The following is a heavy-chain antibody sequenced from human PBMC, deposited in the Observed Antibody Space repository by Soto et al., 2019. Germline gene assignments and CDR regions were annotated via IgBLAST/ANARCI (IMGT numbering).Heavy chain of an antibody. CDR3: ARGFGEFLFDY. D-gene: IGHD3-10*01. J-gene: IGHJ4*02. Sequence: PSETLSLTCTVSGGSISSGDYYWSWIRQPPGKGLEWIGYIYYSGSTYYNPSLKSRVTISVDTSKNQFSLKLSSVTAADTAVYYCARGFGEFLFDYWGQGTLVTVSS. V-gene: IGHV4-30-4*01. CDR2: IYYSGST. CDR1: GGSISSGDYY.